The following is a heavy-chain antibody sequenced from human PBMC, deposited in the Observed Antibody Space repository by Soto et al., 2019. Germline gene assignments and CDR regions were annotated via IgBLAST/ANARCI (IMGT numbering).Heavy chain of an antibody. J-gene: IGHJ6*02. V-gene: IGHV3-72*01. CDR1: GLIFSDYH. CDR2: IRRKANSYTT. CDR3: AMLGGWSGGSSDMDV. D-gene: IGHD6-19*01. Sequence: EVQLVESGGGLVQPGGSLRLSCAASGLIFSDYHMDWVRQAPGKGLEWVGRIRRKANSYTTEYAASVKGRFTISRGDLKTPVYLQMNSLRTEDTAGDYCAMLGGWSGGSSDMDVLGQGSTVTVSS.